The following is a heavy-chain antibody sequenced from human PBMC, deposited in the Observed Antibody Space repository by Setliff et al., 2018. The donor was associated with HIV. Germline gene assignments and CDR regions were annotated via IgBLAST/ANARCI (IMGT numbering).Heavy chain of an antibody. CDR2: INTHSGNP. D-gene: IGHD3-22*01. V-gene: IGHV7-4-1*02. CDR3: ARFYDSGASYSDDAFDI. Sequence: ASVKVSCKASGDTFNSHAISWVRQAPGQGLEWMGWINTHSGNPTYAQAFTGRFVFSLDTSVSTAYLQISSLRAEDTAVYYCARFYDSGASYSDDAFDIWGQGTMVTVSS. CDR1: GDTFNSHA. J-gene: IGHJ3*02.